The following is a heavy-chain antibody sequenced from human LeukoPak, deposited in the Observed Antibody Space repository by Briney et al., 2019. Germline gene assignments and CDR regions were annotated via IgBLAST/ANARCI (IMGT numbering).Heavy chain of an antibody. CDR2: ISSSSSYI. J-gene: IGHJ6*03. Sequence: GGSLSLSCAASGFTFSSYSMNWVRQAPGKGLEWVSSISSSSSYIYYAASGKGRFTISRDNSKNSLYLQMNSLRADDTAVYYCARGPIVVVPAAIDGRGYYYYYMEVWGKVTTVTVAS. V-gene: IGHV3-21*01. CDR1: GFTFSSYS. D-gene: IGHD2-2*02. CDR3: ARGPIVVVPAAIDGRGYYYYYMEV.